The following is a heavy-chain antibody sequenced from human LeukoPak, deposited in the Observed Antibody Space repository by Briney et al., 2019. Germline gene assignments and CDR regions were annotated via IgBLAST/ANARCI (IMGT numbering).Heavy chain of an antibody. Sequence: GRSLRLSCAASGFTFSSYGMHWVRQAPGKGLEWVAVISYDGSNKYYADSVKGRFTISRDNSKNTLYLQMNSLRAEDTAVYYCAKGLWELLRDAFDIWGQGTMVTVSS. J-gene: IGHJ3*02. CDR2: ISYDGSNK. V-gene: IGHV3-30*18. D-gene: IGHD1-26*01. CDR1: GFTFSSYG. CDR3: AKGLWELLRDAFDI.